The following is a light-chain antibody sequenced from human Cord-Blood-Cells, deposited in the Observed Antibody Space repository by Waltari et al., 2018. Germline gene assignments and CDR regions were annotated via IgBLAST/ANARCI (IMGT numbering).Light chain of an antibody. J-gene: IGKJ2*03. CDR1: QSISSY. CDR3: QQSYSTPYS. Sequence: IQMTQSPSSLSASVGVRVTITCRASQSISSYLNWYQQKPGKAPKLLIYAASSLQSGVPSRFSGSGSGTDFTLTISSLQPEDFATYYCQQSYSTPYSFGQGTKLEIK. CDR2: AAS. V-gene: IGKV1-39*01.